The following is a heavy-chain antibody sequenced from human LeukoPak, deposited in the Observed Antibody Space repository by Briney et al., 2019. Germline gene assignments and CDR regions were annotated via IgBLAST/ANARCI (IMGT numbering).Heavy chain of an antibody. Sequence: GGSLRLSCAASGFTLSSYGMHWVRQAPGKGLEWVAVITYDGYYKYYADSVKGRFTISSDNSKNTLFLQMNSLRAEDTAVYYCAKDLKSMVRGACMDAWGQGTTVTVSS. CDR3: AKDLKSMVRGACMDA. V-gene: IGHV3-30*18. D-gene: IGHD3-10*01. CDR1: GFTLSSYG. CDR2: ITYDGYYK. J-gene: IGHJ6*02.